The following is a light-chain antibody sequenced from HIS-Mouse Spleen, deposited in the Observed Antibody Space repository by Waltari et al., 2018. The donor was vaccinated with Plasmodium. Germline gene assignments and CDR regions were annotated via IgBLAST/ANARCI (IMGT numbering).Light chain of an antibody. Sequence: DIVMTQSPDSLAVSLGDRATINCKSSPSVLYSSNNKNYLAWYQQKPGKPPKLLIYWASTRESGVPDRFSGSGSGTDFTLTISSLQAEDVAVYYCQQYYSTPYTFGQGTKLEIK. CDR3: QQYYSTPYT. J-gene: IGKJ2*01. CDR1: PSVLYSSNNKNY. CDR2: WAS. V-gene: IGKV4-1*01.